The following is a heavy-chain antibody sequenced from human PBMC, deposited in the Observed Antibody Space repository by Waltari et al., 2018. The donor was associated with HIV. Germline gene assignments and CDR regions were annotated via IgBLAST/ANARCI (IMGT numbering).Heavy chain of an antibody. D-gene: IGHD2-21*01. Sequence: QVQLMQSGVDVNETAPSVKISCKTSGFIFTYYPIHWVREAHGQRLEWMGWIRTDNSDVTHVTRFQGRLSISRDSSAKTVYMELRGRKFEDAAGYCCARLGRYVVDCRGQQAQTDWYFNLWGGGTLVAVSA. CDR1: GFIFTYYP. V-gene: IGHV1-3*04. J-gene: IGHJ2*01. CDR3: ARLGRYVVDCRGQQAQTDWYFNL. CDR2: IRTDNSDV.